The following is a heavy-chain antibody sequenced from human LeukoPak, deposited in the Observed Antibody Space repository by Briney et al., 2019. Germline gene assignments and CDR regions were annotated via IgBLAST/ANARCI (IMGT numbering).Heavy chain of an antibody. CDR3: ARAEAGDAVCMDV. D-gene: IGHD2-21*02. J-gene: IGHJ6*02. Sequence: GRSLRLSCAASGFTFSNFAMHWVRQAPGKGLEWVAVISYDADVKYYADSVKGRFTISRDSSKDTLYLQMNSLRPDDTAVYYCARAEAGDAVCMDVWGQGTTVTVSS. CDR1: GFTFSNFA. V-gene: IGHV3-30-3*01. CDR2: ISYDADVK.